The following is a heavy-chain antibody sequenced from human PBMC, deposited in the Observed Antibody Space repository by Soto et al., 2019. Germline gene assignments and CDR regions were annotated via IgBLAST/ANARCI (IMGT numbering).Heavy chain of an antibody. Sequence: ASETLSLTCTVSGGSISSYYWSWIRQPPGKGLEWIRYIYYSGSTNYNPSLKSRVTISVDTSKNQFSLKLSSVTAADTAVYYCARAYSRVAVAGTGDDAFDIWGQGTMVTVS. CDR3: ARAYSRVAVAGTGDDAFDI. V-gene: IGHV4-59*01. CDR1: GGSISSYY. CDR2: IYYSGST. D-gene: IGHD6-19*01. J-gene: IGHJ3*02.